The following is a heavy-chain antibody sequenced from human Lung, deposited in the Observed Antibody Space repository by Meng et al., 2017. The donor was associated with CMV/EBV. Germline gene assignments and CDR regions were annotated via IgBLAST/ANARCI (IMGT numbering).Heavy chain of an antibody. CDR1: GFSISPYA. V-gene: IGHV3-30*01. CDR3: ARTAVVGPTSRSGIGYFDQ. J-gene: IGHJ4*02. CDR2: ISFDASNK. Sequence: GGSXRLXXAASGFSISPYAMQWVRQAPGKGLEWVAVISFDASNKRYADPVKGRFAISRDNSKDRLYLEMNSLRTEDTAVYYCARTAVVGPTSRSGIGYFDQWGLGXLVTVSS. D-gene: IGHD1-26*01.